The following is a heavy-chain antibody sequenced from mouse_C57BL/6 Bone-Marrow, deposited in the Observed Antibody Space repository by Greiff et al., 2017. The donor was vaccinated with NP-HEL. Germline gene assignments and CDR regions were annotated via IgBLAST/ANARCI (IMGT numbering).Heavy chain of an antibody. CDR3: ARRYYGNYPLYAMDY. D-gene: IGHD2-1*01. CDR2: IWSGGST. CDR1: GFSLTSYG. V-gene: IGHV2-2*01. J-gene: IGHJ4*01. Sequence: VQLQQSGPGLVQPSQSLSITCTVSGFSLTSYGVHWVRQSPGKGLEWLGVIWSGGSTAYNAAFISRLSISKDNSKSQVFFKMNSLQADDTAIYYWARRYYGNYPLYAMDYWGQGTSVTVSS.